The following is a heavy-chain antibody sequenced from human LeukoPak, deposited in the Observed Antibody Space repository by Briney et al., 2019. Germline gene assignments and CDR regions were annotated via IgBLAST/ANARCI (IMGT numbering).Heavy chain of an antibody. J-gene: IGHJ4*02. V-gene: IGHV3-30*02. Sequence: GGSLRLSCAASGFTFSSYGMHWVRQAPGKGLEWVAFIRYDGSNKYYADSVKGRFTISRDNSKNTLYLQMNSLRAEDTAVYYCANGASEGLMGYSGYDTKEFDYWGQGTLVTVSS. CDR1: GFTFSSYG. CDR2: IRYDGSNK. D-gene: IGHD5-12*01. CDR3: ANGASEGLMGYSGYDTKEFDY.